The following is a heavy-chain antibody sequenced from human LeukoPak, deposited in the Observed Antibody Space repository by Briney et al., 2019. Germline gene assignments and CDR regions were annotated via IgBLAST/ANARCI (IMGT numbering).Heavy chain of an antibody. Sequence: ASAKVSCKASGYTFTSYDINWVRQATGQGLEWMGWMNTNSGNTGYAQKFQGRVTMTRNTSISTAYMELSSLRSEDTAVYYCARLYDILTGYDYWGQGTLVTVSS. V-gene: IGHV1-8*01. J-gene: IGHJ4*02. CDR1: GYTFTSYD. CDR2: MNTNSGNT. D-gene: IGHD3-9*01. CDR3: ARLYDILTGYDY.